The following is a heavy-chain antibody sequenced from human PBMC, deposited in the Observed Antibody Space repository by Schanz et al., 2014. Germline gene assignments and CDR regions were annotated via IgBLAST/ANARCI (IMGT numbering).Heavy chain of an antibody. CDR2: IGVDGTTT. CDR1: GFAFSSYG. Sequence: EVQLLESGGGLVQPGGSLRLSCLASGFAFSSYGMNWLRQAPGKGLEWVSVIGVDGTTTYYADSVKGRFTISRDNAKNTLYLQMNSLRAGDAAVYYCAKGRFGELSAFDIWGQGTMVTVSS. J-gene: IGHJ3*02. D-gene: IGHD3-10*01. V-gene: IGHV3-23*01. CDR3: AKGRFGELSAFDI.